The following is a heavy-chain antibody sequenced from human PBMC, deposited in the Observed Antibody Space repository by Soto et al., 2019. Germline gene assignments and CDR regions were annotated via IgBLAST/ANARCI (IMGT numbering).Heavy chain of an antibody. Sequence: SETLSLTCAVYGGSFCGNYWSWIRQPPGKGLEWIGEINHSGSTNYNPSLKSRVTISVDTSKNQFSLRLTSVTAADTAVYYCAKGYCSSSSCFNWFDYWGQGTLVTLSS. J-gene: IGHJ5*01. CDR3: AKGYCSSSSCFNWFDY. V-gene: IGHV4-34*01. CDR1: GGSFCGNY. CDR2: INHSGST. D-gene: IGHD2-2*01.